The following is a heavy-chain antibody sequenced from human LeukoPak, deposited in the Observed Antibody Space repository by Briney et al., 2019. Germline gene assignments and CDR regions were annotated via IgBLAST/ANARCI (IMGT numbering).Heavy chain of an antibody. D-gene: IGHD3-22*01. Sequence: SLRLSCAASGFTFDDYARHWVRQAPGKGLEGVSGISWNSGSIGYADSVKGRFTIHRDNAKNSLYLQMNSLRAEDTALYYCAKDPGDRGYYYDSSGFFDYWGQGTLVTVSS. CDR3: AKDPGDRGYYYDSSGFFDY. J-gene: IGHJ4*02. CDR2: ISWNSGSI. CDR1: GFTFDDYA. V-gene: IGHV3-9*01.